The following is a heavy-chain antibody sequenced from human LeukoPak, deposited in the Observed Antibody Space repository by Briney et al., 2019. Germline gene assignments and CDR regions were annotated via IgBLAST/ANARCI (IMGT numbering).Heavy chain of an antibody. D-gene: IGHD3-22*01. Sequence: GGSLRLSCAASGFTFSSYSMNWVRQAPGKGLECVSSISSSSSYIYYADSVKGRFTISRDNAKNSLYLQMNSLRAEDTAVYYCARGFYDSSGYFDYWGQGTLVTVSS. CDR3: ARGFYDSSGYFDY. V-gene: IGHV3-21*01. J-gene: IGHJ4*02. CDR2: ISSSSSYI. CDR1: GFTFSSYS.